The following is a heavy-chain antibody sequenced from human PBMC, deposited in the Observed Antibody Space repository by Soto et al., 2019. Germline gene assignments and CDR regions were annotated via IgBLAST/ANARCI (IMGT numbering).Heavy chain of an antibody. V-gene: IGHV3-30-3*01. CDR2: ISYDGSNK. CDR1: GFTFSSYA. CDR3: AKDHRWFEIYAMDV. Sequence: PGGSLRLSCAASGFTFSSYAMHWVRQAPGKGLEWVAVISYDGSNKYYADSVKGRFTISRDNSKNTLYLQMNSLRAEDTAVYYCAKDHRWFEIYAMDVWGQGTTVTVSS. D-gene: IGHD3-10*01. J-gene: IGHJ6*02.